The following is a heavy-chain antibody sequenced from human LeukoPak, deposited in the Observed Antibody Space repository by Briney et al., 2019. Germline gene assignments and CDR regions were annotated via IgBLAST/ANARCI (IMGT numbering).Heavy chain of an antibody. J-gene: IGHJ4*02. CDR1: GFTFTSYA. V-gene: IGHV3-23*01. D-gene: IGHD3-3*01. CDR2: ISGSGVST. Sequence: PGGSLRLSCAVSGFTFTSYAMSWVRQTPGKGLEWVSVISGSGVSTYYVDSVKGRFTISRDNSKNTLYLQMNSLRAEDTAVYYCARGGYDVWSESHSSLHFWGQGILVTVSS. CDR3: ARGGYDVWSESHSSLHF.